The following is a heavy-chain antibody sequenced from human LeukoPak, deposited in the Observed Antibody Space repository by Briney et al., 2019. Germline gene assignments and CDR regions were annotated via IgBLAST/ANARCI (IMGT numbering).Heavy chain of an antibody. V-gene: IGHV4-61*02. CDR1: GGSISSSSYY. J-gene: IGHJ4*02. D-gene: IGHD3-3*01. Sequence: SETLSLTCTVSGGSISSSSYYWGWIRQPAGKGLEWIGRIYTSGSTNYNPSLKSRVTMSVDTSKNQFSLKLSSVTAADTAVYYCARGLDDFWSGYYMGWGQGTLVTVSS. CDR3: ARGLDDFWSGYYMG. CDR2: IYTSGST.